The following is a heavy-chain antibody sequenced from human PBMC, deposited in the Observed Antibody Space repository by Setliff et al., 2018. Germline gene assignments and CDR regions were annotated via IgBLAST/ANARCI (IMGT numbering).Heavy chain of an antibody. D-gene: IGHD1-1*01. CDR3: VREGYSEYFQD. CDR2: IFYSGRT. J-gene: IGHJ1*01. V-gene: IGHV4-39*07. Sequence: SETLSLTCTVSGASITNINYYWGLIRQPPGKGLEWIGSIFYSGRTFYNPSLKSRVTISVDTSKNQFSLTLSSVTAADAAAYYCVREGYSEYFQDWGRGTLVTVSS. CDR1: GASITNINYY.